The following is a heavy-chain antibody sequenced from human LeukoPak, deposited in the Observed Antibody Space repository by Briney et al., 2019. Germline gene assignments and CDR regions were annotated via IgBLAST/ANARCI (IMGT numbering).Heavy chain of an antibody. Sequence: SVKVSCKASGGTFSSYAVSWVRQAPGQGLEWMGRIIPIPGIANYAQKFQGRVTITADKSTSTAYMQLSSLRSEDTAVFYCARAHSSSWIHDYWGQGTLVTVSS. D-gene: IGHD6-13*01. CDR3: ARAHSSSWIHDY. V-gene: IGHV1-69*04. CDR2: IIPIPGIA. J-gene: IGHJ4*02. CDR1: GGTFSSYA.